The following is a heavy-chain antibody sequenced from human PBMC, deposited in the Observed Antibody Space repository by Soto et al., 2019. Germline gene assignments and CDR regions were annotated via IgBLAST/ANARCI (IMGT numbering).Heavy chain of an antibody. V-gene: IGHV3-30*18. CDR1: GFTFSSYG. CDR3: AKDPRSLTGVFDY. CDR2: ISYDGSNK. J-gene: IGHJ4*02. Sequence: QVQLVESGGGVVQPGRSLRLSCAASGFTFSSYGMHWVRQAPGKGLEWVAVISYDGSNKYYADSVKGRFTISRDNSKNTLYLQMNSLRAEATAVYYCAKDPRSLTGVFDYWGQGTLVTVSS. D-gene: IGHD1-26*01.